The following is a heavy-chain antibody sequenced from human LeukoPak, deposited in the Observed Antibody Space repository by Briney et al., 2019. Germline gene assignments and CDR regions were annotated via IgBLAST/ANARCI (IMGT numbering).Heavy chain of an antibody. Sequence: PSETLSLTCAVYGGSFGGYYWSWIRQPPGKGLEWIGEINHSGSTNYNPSLKSRVTISVDTSKNQFSLELSSVTAADTAVYYCARGSYYGSGRKKSPNYYYYGMDVWGKGTTVTVSS. CDR3: ARGSYYGSGRKKSPNYYYYGMDV. CDR2: INHSGST. V-gene: IGHV4-34*01. D-gene: IGHD3-10*01. CDR1: GGSFGGYY. J-gene: IGHJ6*04.